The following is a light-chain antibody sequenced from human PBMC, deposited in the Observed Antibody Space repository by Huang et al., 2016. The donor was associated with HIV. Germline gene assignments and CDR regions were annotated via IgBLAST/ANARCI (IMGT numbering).Light chain of an antibody. CDR3: QQYYASPQT. CDR2: WSS. V-gene: IGKV4-1*01. J-gene: IGKJ1*01. CDR1: QSVFSTSTNKDY. Sequence: DIVMAQSPGSLAVSLGERATLTCRSSQSVFSTSTNKDYLAWFQQKPGQPPKLLLFWSSTREVGVPDRFSGSGSGTHFTLTSGNLEADDAAIYYCQQYYASPQTFGQGTRV.